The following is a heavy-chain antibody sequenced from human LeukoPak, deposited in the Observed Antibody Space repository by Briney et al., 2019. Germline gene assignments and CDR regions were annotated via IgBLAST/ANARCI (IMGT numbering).Heavy chain of an antibody. CDR2: INWNGGRT. CDR3: ARDQSSGYGGNSGY. Sequence: GGSLRLSCAASGFTLDDYGMSWVRQAPGKGLEWVSGINWNGGRTVYADSVKGRFTISRDNAKNSLYLQMNSLRAEDTALYYCARDQSSGYGGNSGYWGQGTLVSVSS. CDR1: GFTLDDYG. D-gene: IGHD4-23*01. J-gene: IGHJ4*02. V-gene: IGHV3-20*04.